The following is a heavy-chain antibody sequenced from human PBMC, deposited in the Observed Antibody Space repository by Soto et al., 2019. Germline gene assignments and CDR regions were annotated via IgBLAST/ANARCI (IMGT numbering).Heavy chain of an antibody. CDR3: ARVGRIQLWLDY. Sequence: ASVKVSCKASGYTFISYDINWVRQATGQGLEWMGWMNPNSGNTGYAQKFQGRVTMTRNTSISTAYMELSSLRSEDTAVYYCARVGRIQLWLDYWGQGTLVTVS. D-gene: IGHD5-18*01. V-gene: IGHV1-8*01. J-gene: IGHJ4*02. CDR2: MNPNSGNT. CDR1: GYTFISYD.